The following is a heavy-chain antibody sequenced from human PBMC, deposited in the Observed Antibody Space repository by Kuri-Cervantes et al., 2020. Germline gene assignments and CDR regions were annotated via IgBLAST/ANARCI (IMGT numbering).Heavy chain of an antibody. D-gene: IGHD3-16*02. Sequence: SETLSLTCAVSGYSISSGYYWGWIRQPPGKGLEWIGSIYHSGSTYYNPSLKSRVTISVDKSKNQFSLKLSSVTAADTAVYYCARDLGDYVWGSYRYLGYWGQGTLVTVSS. V-gene: IGHV4-38-2*01. CDR3: ARDLGDYVWGSYRYLGY. CDR2: IYHSGST. J-gene: IGHJ4*02. CDR1: GYSISSGYY.